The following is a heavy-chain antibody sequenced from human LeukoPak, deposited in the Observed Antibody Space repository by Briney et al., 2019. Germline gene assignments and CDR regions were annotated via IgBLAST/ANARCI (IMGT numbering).Heavy chain of an antibody. J-gene: IGHJ6*03. D-gene: IGHD6-13*01. Sequence: SSVKVSCKSSGGTFISYAINWVRQAPGQGLEWMGGIIPIFGTANYAQKFQGRVTITTDESTSTAYMELSSLRSEDTPVYYCARNSAAAGKYYYYYMDVGGKGATVTVSS. CDR3: ARNSAAAGKYYYYYMDV. CDR2: IIPIFGTA. CDR1: GGTFISYA. V-gene: IGHV1-69*05.